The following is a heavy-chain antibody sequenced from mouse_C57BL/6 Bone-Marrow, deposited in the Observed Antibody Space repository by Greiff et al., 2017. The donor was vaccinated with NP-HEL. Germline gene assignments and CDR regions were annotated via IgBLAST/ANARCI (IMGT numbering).Heavy chain of an antibody. CDR1: GYTFTNYW. CDR2: IYPGGGYT. CDR3: ARHRDWYFDV. V-gene: IGHV1-63*01. Sequence: QVQLQQSGAELVRPGTSVKMSCKASGYTFTNYWIGWTKQRPGRGLEWIGDIYPGGGYTNYNEKFKGKATLTADKSSSTAYMQFSSLTSEDSAIYYCARHRDWYFDVWGTGTTVTVSS. J-gene: IGHJ1*03.